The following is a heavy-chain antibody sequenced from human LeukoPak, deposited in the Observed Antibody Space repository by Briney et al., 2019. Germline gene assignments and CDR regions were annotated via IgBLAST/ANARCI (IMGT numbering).Heavy chain of an antibody. CDR3: ARGDSIAEDYYYYYMDV. Sequence: ASVKVSCKASGYTFTSYDINWVRQATGQGLEWMGWMNPNSGNTGYAQKFQGRVTMTRNTSISTAYMELSSLRSEDTAVYYCARGDSIAEDYYYYYMDVWGKGTTVTISS. CDR2: MNPNSGNT. V-gene: IGHV1-8*01. CDR1: GYTFTSYD. D-gene: IGHD6-6*01. J-gene: IGHJ6*03.